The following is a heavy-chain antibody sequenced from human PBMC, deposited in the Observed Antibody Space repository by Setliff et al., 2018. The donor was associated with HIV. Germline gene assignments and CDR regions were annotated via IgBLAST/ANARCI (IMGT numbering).Heavy chain of an antibody. J-gene: IGHJ3*02. CDR3: ARVAWYYSFWIGLGDAFDI. D-gene: IGHD3-3*01. Sequence: GASVKVSCKASGYTFTSYGISWVRQAPGQGLEWMGWISAYSGNTNYAQKLQGRVTMTTDTSTSTAYMELRSLISDDTAVYYCARVAWYYSFWIGLGDAFDIWGQGTMVTVSS. V-gene: IGHV1-18*01. CDR1: GYTFTSYG. CDR2: ISAYSGNT.